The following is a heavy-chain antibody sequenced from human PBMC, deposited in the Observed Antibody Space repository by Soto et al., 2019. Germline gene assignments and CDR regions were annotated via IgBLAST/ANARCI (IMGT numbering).Heavy chain of an antibody. V-gene: IGHV3-53*01. Sequence: EVQLVESGGGLIQPGGSLRLSCAASGFTVSSNYMSWVRQAPGKGLEWVSVIYSGGSTYYADSVKGRFTISRDNSKNTLYLQMNSLRAEDTAVYCCARTSPRSGWYPWYFDYWGQGTLVTVSS. CDR2: IYSGGST. D-gene: IGHD6-19*01. J-gene: IGHJ4*02. CDR3: ARTSPRSGWYPWYFDY. CDR1: GFTVSSNY.